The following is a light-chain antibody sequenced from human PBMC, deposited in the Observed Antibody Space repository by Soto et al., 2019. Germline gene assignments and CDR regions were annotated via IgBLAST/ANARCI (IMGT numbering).Light chain of an antibody. CDR3: LQHNSYPWT. CDR1: LGIRND. CDR2: AAS. V-gene: IGKV1-17*01. J-gene: IGKJ1*01. Sequence: DIQMTQSPSSLSASVGDRVTITCRASLGIRNDLGWCQQKPGKAPKRLSYAASSLRSGVPSRFSGSGSGTEFTLTISSLQPEYFAAYYCLQHNSYPWTFGKGTKVEVK.